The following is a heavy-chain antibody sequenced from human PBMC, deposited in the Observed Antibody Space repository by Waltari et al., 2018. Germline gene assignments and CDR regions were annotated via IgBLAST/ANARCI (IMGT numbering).Heavy chain of an antibody. D-gene: IGHD6-13*01. CDR3: AREVRAAADYDAFDI. Sequence: QVQLVQSGAEVKKPGASVKVSCKASGYTFTGYYMTWVRQAPGQGLEWMGWINPNSGGTNYAQKFQGRVTMTRDTSISTAYMELSRLRSDDTAVYYCAREVRAAADYDAFDIWGQGTMVTVSS. CDR1: GYTFTGYY. CDR2: INPNSGGT. V-gene: IGHV1-2*02. J-gene: IGHJ3*02.